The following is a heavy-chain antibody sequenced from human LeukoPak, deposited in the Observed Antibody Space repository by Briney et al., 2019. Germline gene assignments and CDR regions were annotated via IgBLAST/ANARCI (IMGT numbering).Heavy chain of an antibody. CDR3: ARVDNDFWSGYVPDY. CDR2: INTNTGNP. Sequence: ASVKVSCKASGYTFTSYAMNWVRQAPGQGLEWMGWINTNTGNPTYAQGFTGRFVFSLDTSVSTAYLQISSLKAEDTAVYYCARVDNDFWSGYVPDYWGREPWSPSPQ. CDR1: GYTFTSYA. D-gene: IGHD3-3*01. J-gene: IGHJ4*02. V-gene: IGHV7-4-1*02.